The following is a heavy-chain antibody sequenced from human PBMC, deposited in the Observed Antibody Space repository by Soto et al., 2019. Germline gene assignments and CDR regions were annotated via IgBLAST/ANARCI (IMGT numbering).Heavy chain of an antibody. CDR2: IIPIFGTA. D-gene: IGHD3-3*01. V-gene: IGHV1-69*13. Sequence: GASVKVSCKASGGTFSSYAISWVRQAPGQGLEWMGGIIPIFGTANYAQKFQGRVTITADESTSTAYMELSSLRSEDTAVYYCASHFGVVTRYYFDYWGQGTLVTVSS. J-gene: IGHJ4*02. CDR3: ASHFGVVTRYYFDY. CDR1: GGTFSSYA.